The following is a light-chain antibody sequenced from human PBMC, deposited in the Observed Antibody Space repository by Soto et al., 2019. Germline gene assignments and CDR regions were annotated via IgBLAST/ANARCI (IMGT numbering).Light chain of an antibody. J-gene: IGKJ1*01. CDR3: QQYNSYSRT. Sequence: DIQMTQSPSSLSSSVGDIFTITCRASQSISSYLNWYQQKPGKAPKLLIYDASSLESGVPSRFSGSGSGTEFTLTISSLQPDDFATYYCQQYNSYSRTFGQGTRWIS. CDR1: QSISSY. CDR2: DAS. V-gene: IGKV1-5*01.